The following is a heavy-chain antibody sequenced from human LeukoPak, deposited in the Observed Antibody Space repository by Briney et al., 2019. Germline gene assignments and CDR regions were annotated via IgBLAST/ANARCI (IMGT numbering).Heavy chain of an antibody. CDR1: GGSISSYY. V-gene: IGHV4-59*01. J-gene: IGHJ6*03. CDR3: ARGGYGDYYMDV. CDR2: IYYSGST. Sequence: PSETLSLTCTVSGGSISSYYWSWIRQPPGKGLEWIGYIYYSGSTNYNPSLKSRVTISVDTSKNQFSLKLSSVTAAGTAVYYCARGGYGDYYMDVWGKGTTVTVSS. D-gene: IGHD5-18*01.